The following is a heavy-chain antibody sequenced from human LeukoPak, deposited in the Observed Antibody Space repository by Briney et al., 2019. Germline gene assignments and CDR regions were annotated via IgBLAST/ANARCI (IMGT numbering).Heavy chain of an antibody. CDR1: GFTFSSYA. V-gene: IGHV3-23*01. CDR3: AKDPNLYCSGGSCYPDY. J-gene: IGHJ4*02. D-gene: IGHD2-15*01. Sequence: RGSLRLSCAASGFTFSSYAMSWVRQAPGKGLEWVSAISGSGTNTYYADSVKGRFTTSRDNSKNTLYLQMNSLRAEDTAVYYCAKDPNLYCSGGSCYPDYWGQGTLVTVSS. CDR2: ISGSGTNT.